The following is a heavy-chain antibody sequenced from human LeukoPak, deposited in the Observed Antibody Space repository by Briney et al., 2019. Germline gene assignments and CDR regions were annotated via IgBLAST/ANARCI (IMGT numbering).Heavy chain of an antibody. Sequence: GGSLRLSCAASGFTFSRYWMSWVRQAPGKGLEWVANIKQDGSEKDYVDSVKGRFTISRDNAKNSLYLQMNSLRAEDTAVYYCARTLGYCSSNSCYAYFDYWGQGTLVTVSS. V-gene: IGHV3-7*01. CDR1: GFTFSRYW. CDR3: ARTLGYCSSNSCYAYFDY. CDR2: IKQDGSEK. D-gene: IGHD2-2*01. J-gene: IGHJ4*02.